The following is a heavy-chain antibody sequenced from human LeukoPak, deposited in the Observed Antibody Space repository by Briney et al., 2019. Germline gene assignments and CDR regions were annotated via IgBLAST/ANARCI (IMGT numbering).Heavy chain of an antibody. J-gene: IGHJ5*02. CDR2: IYHSGSA. CDR3: AIGGYCSSTSCYEGFYP. D-gene: IGHD2-2*03. CDR1: GYSISSGYY. V-gene: IGHV4-38-2*01. Sequence: SETLSLTCAVSGYSISSGYYGGWIRQPPGKGLEWIGSIYHSGSAYYNPSLKSRVTISVDTSKNQFSLKLSSVTAADTAVYYCAIGGYCSSTSCYEGFYPWGPGTLVTVSS.